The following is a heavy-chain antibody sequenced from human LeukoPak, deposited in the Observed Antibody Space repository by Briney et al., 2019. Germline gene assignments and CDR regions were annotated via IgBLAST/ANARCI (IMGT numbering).Heavy chain of an antibody. V-gene: IGHV3-23*01. CDR1: GFTFSSYA. CDR2: ISGSGGST. J-gene: IGHJ4*02. Sequence: GGSLRLSCAASGFTFSSYAMSWVRQAPGKGLEWVSGISGSGGSTYYADSVKSRFTISRDNSKNTLYLQMTSLRAEDTAVYYCAKDQVWIVVGSFDYWGQGTLVTVSS. CDR3: AKDQVWIVVGSFDY. D-gene: IGHD3-22*01.